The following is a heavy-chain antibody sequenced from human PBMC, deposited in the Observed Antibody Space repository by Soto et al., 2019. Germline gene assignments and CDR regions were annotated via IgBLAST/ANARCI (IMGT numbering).Heavy chain of an antibody. CDR3: ARGGGPGTDY. J-gene: IGHJ4*02. Sequence: QVQLVQSGAEVKKPGSSVKVSCKASGGTFSSYTISWVRQALGQGLEWMGRFIPILGIENYAQKFQGRVTITADKSTSTAYMELSSLRSEDTAVYYCARGGGPGTDYWGQGTLVTVSS. CDR1: GGTFSSYT. V-gene: IGHV1-69*02. D-gene: IGHD3-16*01. CDR2: FIPILGIE.